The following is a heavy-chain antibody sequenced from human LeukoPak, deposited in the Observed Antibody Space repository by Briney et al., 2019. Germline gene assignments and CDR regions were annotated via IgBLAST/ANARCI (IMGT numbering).Heavy chain of an antibody. J-gene: IGHJ4*02. CDR3: ARGGRHYDSSPFDY. V-gene: IGHV4-4*02. D-gene: IGHD3-22*01. CDR1: GGSISSSYW. Sequence: SETLSLTCAVSGGSISSSYWWSWIRQPPGKGLEWIGEIYHSGSTNYNLSLKSRVTISVDKSKNQFSLKLNSVTAADTAVYYCARGGRHYDSSPFDYWGQGTLVTVSS. CDR2: IYHSGST.